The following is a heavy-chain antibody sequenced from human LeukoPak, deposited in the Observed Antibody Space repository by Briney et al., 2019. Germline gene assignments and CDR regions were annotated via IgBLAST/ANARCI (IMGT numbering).Heavy chain of an antibody. CDR3: AKDRAVATNYYYGMDV. V-gene: IGHV3-30-3*01. J-gene: IGHJ6*02. CDR2: ISYDGSKK. D-gene: IGHD5-12*01. CDR1: GFTFNTDS. Sequence: PGRSLRLSCVVSGFTFNTDSMHWVRQAPGKGLEWAAVISYDGSKKYYADSVKGRFTISRDNAKNSLYLQMNSLRAEDAALYYCAKDRAVATNYYYGMDVWGQGTTVTVSS.